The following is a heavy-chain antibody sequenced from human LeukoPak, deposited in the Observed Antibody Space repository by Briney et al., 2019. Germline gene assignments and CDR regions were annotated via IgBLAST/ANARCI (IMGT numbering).Heavy chain of an antibody. V-gene: IGHV4-39*02. Sequence: SETLSPTCTVSGGSISSSYYYWGWIRQPPGKGLEWIGSIYYSGSTYYNPSLKSRVTISVDTSKNQFSLKLSSVTAADTAVYYCAREMSYGDYVYFQHWGQGTLVTVSS. CDR3: AREMSYGDYVYFQH. J-gene: IGHJ1*01. D-gene: IGHD4-17*01. CDR1: GGSISSSYYY. CDR2: IYYSGST.